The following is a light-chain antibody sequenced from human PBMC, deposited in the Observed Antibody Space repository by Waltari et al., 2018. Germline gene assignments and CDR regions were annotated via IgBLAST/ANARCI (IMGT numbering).Light chain of an antibody. Sequence: IVMTQSPDSLAVSLGERATINCKSSQSVFHSSYQSKYLGWYQKKPGTPPKLLIYWASTRESGVPDRFSGSGSGTDVALTISSLEAEDVAVYYCQQYYSLPWTFGQGTKVEI. J-gene: IGKJ1*01. CDR2: WAS. V-gene: IGKV4-1*01. CDR3: QQYYSLPWT. CDR1: QSVFHSSYQSKY.